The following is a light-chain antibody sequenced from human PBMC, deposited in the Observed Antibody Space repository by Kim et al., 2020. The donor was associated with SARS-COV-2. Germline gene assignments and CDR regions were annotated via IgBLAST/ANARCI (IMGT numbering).Light chain of an antibody. V-gene: IGKV3-15*01. CDR1: QSVSSY. CDR2: GAS. Sequence: VSPGETATLSCRTIQSVSSYLAWYQQKPGQAPRLLIYGASTRATGIPARFSGSGSGSEFTLTISSLQSEDFAVYYCQKYDNWPITFGQGTRLEIK. CDR3: QKYDNWPIT. J-gene: IGKJ5*01.